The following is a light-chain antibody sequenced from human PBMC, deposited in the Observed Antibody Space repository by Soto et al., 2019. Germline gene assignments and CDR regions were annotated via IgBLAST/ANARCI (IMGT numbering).Light chain of an antibody. CDR1: SSDVGGYNY. Sequence: QSALTQPASVSGSPGQSITISCTGTSSDVGGYNYVSWYQQHPGKAPKLIIYEVTHRPSGVSNRFSGSKSGNTASLTISGLQDEDEADYYCSSYASGGTYVVFGGGTKLTVL. J-gene: IGLJ2*01. V-gene: IGLV2-14*01. CDR2: EVT. CDR3: SSYASGGTYVV.